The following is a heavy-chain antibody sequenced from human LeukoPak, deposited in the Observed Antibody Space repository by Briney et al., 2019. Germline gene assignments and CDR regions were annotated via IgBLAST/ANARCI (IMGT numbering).Heavy chain of an antibody. D-gene: IGHD3-3*01. J-gene: IGHJ4*02. CDR2: IKQDGSVE. Sequence: GGSLRLSCAASGFTFSNYWMSWVRQAPGKGLEGVANIKQDGSVEYYVDSMKGRFTISRDNAKNSLYLQMNSLRGEDTAVYYCARAPRHAFWSGYCEYWGQGTLVTVSS. CDR1: GFTFSNYW. CDR3: ARAPRHAFWSGYCEY. V-gene: IGHV3-7*01.